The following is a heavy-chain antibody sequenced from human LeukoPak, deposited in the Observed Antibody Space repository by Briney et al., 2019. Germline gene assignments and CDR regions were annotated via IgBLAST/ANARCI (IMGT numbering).Heavy chain of an antibody. CDR2: IYYSGST. V-gene: IGHV4-59*01. CDR1: GGSISSYY. J-gene: IGHJ5*02. D-gene: IGHD3-10*01. Sequence: SETLSLTCTVSGGSISSYYWSWIRQPPGKGLEWIGYIYYSGSTNYNPSLKSRVTISVDTSKNQFSLKLSSVTAADTAVYYCARDDRARGPRGFDPWGQGTLVTVSS. CDR3: ARDDRARGPRGFDP.